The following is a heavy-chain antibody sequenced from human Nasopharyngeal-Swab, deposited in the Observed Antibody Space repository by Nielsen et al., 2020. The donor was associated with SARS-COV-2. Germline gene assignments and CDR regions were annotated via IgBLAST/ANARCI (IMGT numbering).Heavy chain of an antibody. CDR2: IYASGDT. CDR3: AAPLTGLHY. CDR1: GFTVTNNY. Sequence: LSLTLSASGFTVTNNYMTWVRQVPGKGLEWISHIYASGDTHTADAVKGRFTISRDSSENTLYLEMNNLTPDDTATYYCAAPLTGLHYWGQGTLVTVSS. D-gene: IGHD1-20*01. J-gene: IGHJ4*02. V-gene: IGHV3-53*01.